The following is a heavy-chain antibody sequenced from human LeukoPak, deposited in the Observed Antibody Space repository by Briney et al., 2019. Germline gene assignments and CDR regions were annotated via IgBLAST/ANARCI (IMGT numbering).Heavy chain of an antibody. Sequence: SETLSLTCTVSGGSISSYYWSWIRQPAGKGLEWIGRIYTSGSTNYNPSLKSRVTMSVDTSKNRFSLKLSSVTAADTAVYYCAASRVRFSIAAAGTEAYWGQGTLVTVSS. CDR1: GGSISSYY. D-gene: IGHD6-13*01. V-gene: IGHV4-4*07. J-gene: IGHJ4*02. CDR3: AASRVRFSIAAAGTEAY. CDR2: IYTSGST.